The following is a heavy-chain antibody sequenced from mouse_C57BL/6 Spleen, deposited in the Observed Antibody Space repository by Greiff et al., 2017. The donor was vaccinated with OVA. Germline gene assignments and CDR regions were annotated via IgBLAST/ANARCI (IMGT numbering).Heavy chain of an antibody. CDR2: IHPDSGST. CDR3: ASNGDVGGY. CDR1: GYTFTSYW. D-gene: IGHD4-1*01. J-gene: IGHJ2*01. Sequence: QVQLQQPGAELVKPGASVKLSCTASGYTFTSYWMHWVKQRPGQGLEWIGMIHPDSGSTNYNEKFKSKATLTADKSSNTAYMQLSSLTSEDSAVYYCASNGDVGGYWGQGTTLTVSS. V-gene: IGHV1-64*01.